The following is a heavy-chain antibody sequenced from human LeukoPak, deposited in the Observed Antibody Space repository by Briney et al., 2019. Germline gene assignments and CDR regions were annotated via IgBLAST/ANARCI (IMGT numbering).Heavy chain of an antibody. J-gene: IGHJ5*01. CDR1: GGSFSGYY. V-gene: IGHV4-34*01. CDR2: INHSGST. Sequence: SETLSLTCAVYGGSFSGYYWSWIRQPPGKGLEWIGEINHSGSTNYNPSLKSRVTISVDTSKNQFSLKLSSVTAADTAVFYCARVTTGSTTLDSWGQGILVTVSS. D-gene: IGHD1-1*01. CDR3: ARVTTGSTTLDS.